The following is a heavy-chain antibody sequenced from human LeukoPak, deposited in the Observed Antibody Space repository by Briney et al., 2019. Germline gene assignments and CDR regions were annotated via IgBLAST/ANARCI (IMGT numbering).Heavy chain of an antibody. Sequence: ASVKVSCKASGYTFTGYYIHWVRQAPGERIEWMGWINPNRGGTNYAPRFQGRVTMTRDTSISTAYMELSRLRSDDTAVYYCARVRYRLAETYIDYWGQGTLVTVSS. J-gene: IGHJ4*02. V-gene: IGHV1-2*02. CDR2: INPNRGGT. D-gene: IGHD3-16*01. CDR1: GYTFTGYY. CDR3: ARVRYRLAETYIDY.